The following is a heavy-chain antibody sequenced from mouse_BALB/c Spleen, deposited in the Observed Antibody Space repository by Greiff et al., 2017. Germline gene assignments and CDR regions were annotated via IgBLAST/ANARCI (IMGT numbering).Heavy chain of an antibody. CDR1: GFTFSDYY. J-gene: IGHJ3*01. CDR2: ISDGGSYT. CDR3: ARDPTMITGETWFAY. V-gene: IGHV5-4*02. Sequence: EVQLQESGGGLVKPGGSLKLSCAASGFTFSDYYMYWVRQTPEKRLEWVATISDGGSYTYYPDSVKGRFTISRDNAKNNLYLQMSSLKSEDTAMYYCARDPTMITGETWFAYWGQGTLVTVSA. D-gene: IGHD2-4*01.